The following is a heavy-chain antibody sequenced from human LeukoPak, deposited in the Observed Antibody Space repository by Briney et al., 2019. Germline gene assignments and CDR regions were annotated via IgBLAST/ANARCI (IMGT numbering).Heavy chain of an antibody. Sequence: QPGGSLRLSCAASGFTFSSHAMSWVRQAPGKGLEWVSAISGSGGSTYYADSVKGRFTISRDNSKNTLYLQMNSLRAEDTAVYYCAKALLYYDILTGFDYWGQGTLVTVSS. CDR1: GFTFSSHA. J-gene: IGHJ4*02. CDR3: AKALLYYDILTGFDY. CDR2: ISGSGGST. D-gene: IGHD3-9*01. V-gene: IGHV3-23*01.